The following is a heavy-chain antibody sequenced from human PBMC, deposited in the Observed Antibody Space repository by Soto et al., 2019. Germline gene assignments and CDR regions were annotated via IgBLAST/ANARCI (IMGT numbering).Heavy chain of an antibody. CDR1: GFTFSSYS. CDR2: ISSSSNYI. J-gene: IGHJ5*02. CDR3: AREKGTNWFDP. Sequence: EVQLVESGGGLVKPGGSLRLSCAASGFTFSSYSVNWVRQAPGKGLEWVSSISSSSNYIYYADSVKGRFTLSRDNAKNSLYLQMNSLRAEDTAVYYCAREKGTNWFDPWGKRSLVTVSS. D-gene: IGHD3-10*01. V-gene: IGHV3-21*01.